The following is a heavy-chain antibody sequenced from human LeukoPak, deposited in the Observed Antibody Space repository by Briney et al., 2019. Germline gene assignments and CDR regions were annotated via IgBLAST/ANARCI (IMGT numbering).Heavy chain of an antibody. CDR3: ASGDYGSETSTTKSGDY. D-gene: IGHD3-10*01. V-gene: IGHV1-8*01. CDR1: GYTFTSYD. J-gene: IGHJ4*02. CDR2: MNPNNRNT. Sequence: GASVKVSCKASGYTFTSYDMNWVGQATGQGVEWRGWMNPNNRNTGYAQKFQGRVTMTRNTSISTAYMELNSLRSEATAVYYCASGDYGSETSTTKSGDYWGQGTLVTVSS.